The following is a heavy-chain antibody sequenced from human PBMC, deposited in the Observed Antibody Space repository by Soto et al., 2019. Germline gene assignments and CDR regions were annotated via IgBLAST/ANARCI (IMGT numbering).Heavy chain of an antibody. V-gene: IGHV4-31*03. J-gene: IGHJ6*02. CDR2: IYYSGST. CDR3: ERAPRLRSGTDV. Sequence: QVQLQESGPGLVKPSQTLSLTCTVSGGSISSGGYYWSWIRQHPGKGLEWIGYIYYSGSTYSNPSLKSRVPISVDTSKTQRSLNLSSVTAADTAVYYCERAPRLRSGTDVWGQGTTVTVSS. CDR1: GGSISSGGYY. D-gene: IGHD4-17*01.